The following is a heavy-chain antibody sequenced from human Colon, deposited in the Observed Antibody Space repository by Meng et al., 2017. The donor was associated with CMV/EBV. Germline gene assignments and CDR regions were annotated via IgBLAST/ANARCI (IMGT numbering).Heavy chain of an antibody. V-gene: IGHV1-18*01. J-gene: IGHJ4*02. D-gene: IGHD1-1*01. Sequence: ASVKVSCKASGYTFTNYAITWVRQAPGQGLEWMGWISPNNGHTTYAQKFQDRVTMTRDTSTSTAYLELRNLRSDETAVYYCARVFSLIRTAPFTPTCMTGQLDFWGQGTLVTVSS. CDR1: GYTFTNYA. CDR3: ARVFSLIRTAPFTPTCMTGQLDF. CDR2: ISPNNGHT.